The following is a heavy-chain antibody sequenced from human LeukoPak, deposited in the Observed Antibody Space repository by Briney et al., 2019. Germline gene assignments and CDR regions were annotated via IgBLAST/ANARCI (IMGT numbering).Heavy chain of an antibody. V-gene: IGHV3-21*01. CDR3: ARTLRYFDFDP. Sequence: GGSLRLSYAASGFIFSTYNVNWVRPAPGKGLAWVSSINSSSSYIYYADSVKGRFTISRDNAKNSLYLQTNSLRSEGTAVYYCARTLRYFDFDPWGQGTLVTVSS. CDR2: INSSSSYI. D-gene: IGHD3-9*01. J-gene: IGHJ5*02. CDR1: GFIFSTYN.